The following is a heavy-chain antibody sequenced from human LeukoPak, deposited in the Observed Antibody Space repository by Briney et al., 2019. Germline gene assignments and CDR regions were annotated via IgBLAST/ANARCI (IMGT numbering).Heavy chain of an antibody. D-gene: IGHD6-13*01. CDR3: AKDKEREYSRPFDY. CDR2: ISWNSGSI. J-gene: IGHJ4*02. Sequence: SGGSLRLSCAASGFTFDDYAMHWVRQAPGKGLEWVSGISWNSGSIGYADSVKGRFTISRDNAKNSLYLQMNSLRAEDTALYYCAKDKEREYSRPFDYWGQGTLVTVSS. CDR1: GFTFDDYA. V-gene: IGHV3-9*01.